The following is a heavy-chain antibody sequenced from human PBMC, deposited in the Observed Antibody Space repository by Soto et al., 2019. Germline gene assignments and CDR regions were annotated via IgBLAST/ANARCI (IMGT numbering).Heavy chain of an antibody. J-gene: IGHJ3*02. CDR2: ISYDGSNK. Sequence: GGSLRLSCAASGFTFSSYAMHWVRQAPGTGLEWVAVISYDGSNKYYADSVKGRFTISRDNSKNTLYLQMNSLRAEDTAVYYCARDRPLYSGYTRSLYSSSGPDAFDIWGQGTMVTVS. CDR1: GFTFSSYA. V-gene: IGHV3-30-3*01. D-gene: IGHD5-12*01. CDR3: ARDRPLYSGYTRSLYSSSGPDAFDI.